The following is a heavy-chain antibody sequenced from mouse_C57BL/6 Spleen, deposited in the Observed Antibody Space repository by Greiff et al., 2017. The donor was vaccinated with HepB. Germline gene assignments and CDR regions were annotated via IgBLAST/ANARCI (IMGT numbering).Heavy chain of an antibody. J-gene: IGHJ4*01. V-gene: IGHV1-61*01. CDR2: IYPSDSET. CDR3: ARTLLLLPYAMDY. Sequence: QVQLQQPGAELVRPGSSVKLSCKASGYTFTSYWMDWVKQRPGQGLEWIGNIYPSDSETHYNQKFKDKATLTVDNSSSTAYMQLSSLTSEDSAVYYCARTLLLLPYAMDYWGQGTSVTVSS. D-gene: IGHD1-1*01. CDR1: GYTFTSYW.